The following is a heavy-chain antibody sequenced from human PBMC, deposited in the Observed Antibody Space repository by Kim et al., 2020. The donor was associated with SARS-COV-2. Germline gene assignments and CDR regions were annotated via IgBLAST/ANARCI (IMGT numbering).Heavy chain of an antibody. CDR2: ISGSGGST. CDR1: GFTFSSYA. Sequence: GGSLRLSCAASGFTFSSYAMSWVRQAPGKGLEWVSAISGSGGSTYYADSVKGRFTISRDNSKNTLYLQMNSLRAEDTAVYYCATPNPRGLRYWFAREPGYYCDYWGQGTLVTVSS. D-gene: IGHD2-15*01. J-gene: IGHJ4*02. CDR3: ATPNPRGLRYWFAREPGYYCDY. V-gene: IGHV3-23*01.